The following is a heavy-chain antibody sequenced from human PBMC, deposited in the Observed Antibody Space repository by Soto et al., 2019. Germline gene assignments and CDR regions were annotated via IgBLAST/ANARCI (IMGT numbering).Heavy chain of an antibody. J-gene: IGHJ4*02. CDR2: IIPMSGAT. V-gene: IGHV1-69*12. CDR3: ARGGPEPDS. Sequence: QVQLVQSGAEVKKPGSSVKVSCKASGGTFSSYALSWVRQAPGQGLEWMGGIIPMSGATNYAQKFPGRVTFTANESTNTAYLELTSVRSEDTAVYYCARGGPEPDSWGQRTLVTVSS. D-gene: IGHD1-26*01. CDR1: GGTFSSYA.